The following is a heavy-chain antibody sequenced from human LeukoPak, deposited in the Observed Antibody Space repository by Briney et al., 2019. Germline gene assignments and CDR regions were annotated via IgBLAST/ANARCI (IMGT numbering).Heavy chain of an antibody. CDR2: IYYSGST. V-gene: IGHV4-59*01. CDR1: GGSFSGYY. Sequence: PSETLSLTCAVYGGSFSGYYWTWIRQPPGKGLEWIGYIYYSGSTNYNPSLKSRVTISVDTSKNQFSLKLSSVTAADTAVYYCAKIGSPLYSSSSPSPHFDYWGQGTLVTVSS. CDR3: AKIGSPLYSSSSPSPHFDY. D-gene: IGHD6-13*01. J-gene: IGHJ4*02.